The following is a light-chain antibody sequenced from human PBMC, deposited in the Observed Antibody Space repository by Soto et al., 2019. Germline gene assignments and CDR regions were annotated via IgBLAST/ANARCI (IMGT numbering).Light chain of an antibody. CDR2: GAS. J-gene: IGKJ5*01. V-gene: IGKV3-20*01. Sequence: ELVLTQSPGTLSLSPGERATLSCRASQSVSSSYLAWYQQKPGQAPRLLIHGASSRATGIPDRFSGSGSGTDFTITISRLEPEDFAVYYCQQYGSSPLVTFGQGTRLEIK. CDR1: QSVSSSY. CDR3: QQYGSSPLVT.